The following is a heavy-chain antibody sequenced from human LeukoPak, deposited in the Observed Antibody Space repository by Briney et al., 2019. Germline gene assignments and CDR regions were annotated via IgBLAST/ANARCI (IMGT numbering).Heavy chain of an antibody. CDR3: ASLEMTTIFTYDY. CDR2: IKEDGSEK. V-gene: IGHV3-7*01. J-gene: IGHJ4*02. D-gene: IGHD5-24*01. Sequence: PGGSLRLSCVASGFSFSNYWMSWVRQAPGKGLEWVANIKEDGSEKYYVDSVKGRFIISRDNARNSVSLQMDSLRAEDTAVYYCASLEMTTIFTYDYWGQGTLVTVSS. CDR1: GFSFSNYW.